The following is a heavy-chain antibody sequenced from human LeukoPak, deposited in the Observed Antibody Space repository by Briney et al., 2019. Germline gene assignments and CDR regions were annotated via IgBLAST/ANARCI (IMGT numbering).Heavy chain of an antibody. D-gene: IGHD3-9*01. CDR2: TGGLDGGT. CDR3: AKDFLIGPGGNWFDP. V-gene: IGHV3-23*01. Sequence: QPGGSLRLSCAASSFTFGNYVLNWVRQASGKGLEWVSGTGGLDGGTDYADSVKGRFTISRDNSKNTLYLQMNSLRAEGTAVYYCAKDFLIGPGGNWFDPWGQGTLVTVSS. J-gene: IGHJ5*02. CDR1: SFTFGNYV.